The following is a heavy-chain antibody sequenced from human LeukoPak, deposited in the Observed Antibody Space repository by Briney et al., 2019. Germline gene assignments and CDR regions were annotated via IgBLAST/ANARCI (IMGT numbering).Heavy chain of an antibody. J-gene: IGHJ6*03. CDR2: IYYSGST. D-gene: IGHD4-11*01. Sequence: PSETLPLTCTVSGGSISSHYWSWIRQPPGKGLEWIGYIYYSGSTNYNPSLKTRVTISVDTSKNQFSLKLSSVTAADTAVYYCARGYSNYEIYYYYYMDVWGKGTTVTVSS. CDR1: GGSISSHY. CDR3: ARGYSNYEIYYYYYMDV. V-gene: IGHV4-59*11.